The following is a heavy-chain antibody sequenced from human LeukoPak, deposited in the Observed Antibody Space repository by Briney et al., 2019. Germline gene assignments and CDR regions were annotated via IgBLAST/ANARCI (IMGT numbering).Heavy chain of an antibody. CDR2: IKQDGSEK. CDR1: GFSFSSYW. V-gene: IGHV3-7*03. D-gene: IGHD1-26*01. Sequence: GGSLRLSCAASGFSFSSYWMSWVRQAPGKGLEWVANIKQDGSEKYYVDSVKGRFTISRDNAQNSLYLQMNSLRAEDTAIYYCVRDRGTYRPIDYWGQGTLVTVSS. J-gene: IGHJ4*02. CDR3: VRDRGTYRPIDY.